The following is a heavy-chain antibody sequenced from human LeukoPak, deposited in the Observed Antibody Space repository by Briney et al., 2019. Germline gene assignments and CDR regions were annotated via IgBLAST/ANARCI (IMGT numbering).Heavy chain of an antibody. D-gene: IGHD3-22*01. J-gene: IGHJ3*02. V-gene: IGHV4-39*07. Sequence: SETLSLTCTVSGGSISSSSYYWGWIRQPPGKGLEWIGSIYYSGSTYYNPSLKSRVTISVDTSKNQFSLKLSSVTAADTAVYYCARTTYYYDSSDDRGAFDIWGQGTMVTVSS. CDR2: IYYSGST. CDR1: GGSISSSSYY. CDR3: ARTTYYYDSSDDRGAFDI.